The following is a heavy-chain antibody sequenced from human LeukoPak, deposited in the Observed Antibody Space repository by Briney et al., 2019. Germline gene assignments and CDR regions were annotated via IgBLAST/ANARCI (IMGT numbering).Heavy chain of an antibody. CDR3: AELGITMIGGV. D-gene: IGHD3-10*02. Sequence: GGSLRLSCAASGFTFSSYEMNWVRQAPGQGLEWVSYISSSGSTRYYADSVKGRFTISRDNAKNSLYLQMNSLRAEDTAVYYCAELGITMIGGVWGKGTTVTISS. CDR1: GFTFSSYE. J-gene: IGHJ6*04. CDR2: ISSSGSTR. V-gene: IGHV3-48*03.